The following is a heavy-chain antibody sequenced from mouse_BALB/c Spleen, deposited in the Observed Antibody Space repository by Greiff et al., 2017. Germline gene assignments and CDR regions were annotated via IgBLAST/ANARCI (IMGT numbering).Heavy chain of an antibody. J-gene: IGHJ3*01. Sequence: EVKVEESGGGLVQPGGSRKLSCAASGFTFSSFGMHWVRQAPEKGLEWVAYISSGSSTIYYADTVKGRFTISRDNPKNTLFLQMTSLRSEDTAMYYCARDYGSSPAWFAYWGQGTLVTVSA. CDR3: ARDYGSSPAWFAY. CDR1: GFTFSSFG. CDR2: ISSGSSTI. V-gene: IGHV5-17*02. D-gene: IGHD1-1*01.